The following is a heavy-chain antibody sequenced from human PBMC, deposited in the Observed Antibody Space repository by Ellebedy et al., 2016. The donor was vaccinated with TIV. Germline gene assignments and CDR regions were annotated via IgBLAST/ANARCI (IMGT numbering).Heavy chain of an antibody. V-gene: IGHV1-18*04. CDR1: GYTFTSYG. Sequence: ASVKVSXKASGYTFTSYGISWVRQAPGQGLEWMGWISAYNGNTNYAQKLQGRVTMTTDTSTSTAYMELRSLRSDDTAVYYCARDIEIRITMIVVVTPEQYGMDVWGQGTTVTVSS. J-gene: IGHJ6*02. D-gene: IGHD3-22*01. CDR2: ISAYNGNT. CDR3: ARDIEIRITMIVVVTPEQYGMDV.